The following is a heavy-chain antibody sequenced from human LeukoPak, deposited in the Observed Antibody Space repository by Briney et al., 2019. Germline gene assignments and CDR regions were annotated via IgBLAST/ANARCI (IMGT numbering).Heavy chain of an antibody. CDR3: ARGDYYDNSGNYFVGVLCNY. CDR1: GGSFSGYY. J-gene: IGHJ4*02. Sequence: SETLSLTCAVSGGSFSGYYWTWIRQPPGKRLEWIGEINHSGSTSYNPSLESRVTISVETSKNHFSLKLSSVTAADTAVYYCARGDYYDNSGNYFVGVLCNYWGQGTLVTVSS. V-gene: IGHV4-34*01. CDR2: INHSGST. D-gene: IGHD3-22*01.